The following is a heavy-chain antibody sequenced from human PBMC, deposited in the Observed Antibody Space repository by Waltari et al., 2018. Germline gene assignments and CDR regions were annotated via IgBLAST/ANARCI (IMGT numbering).Heavy chain of an antibody. CDR2: IRSKAYGGTT. CDR1: GFTFGDYA. D-gene: IGHD3-22*01. V-gene: IGHV3-49*03. CDR3: TRDEAMYYYDSSSWAFDI. Sequence: EVQLVESGGGLVQPGRSLRLSCTASGFTFGDYAMSWFRQAPGKGLEWVGFIRSKAYGGTTEYAASVKGRFTISRDDSKSIAYLQMNSLKTEDTAVYYCTRDEAMYYYDSSSWAFDIWGQGTIVTVSS. J-gene: IGHJ3*02.